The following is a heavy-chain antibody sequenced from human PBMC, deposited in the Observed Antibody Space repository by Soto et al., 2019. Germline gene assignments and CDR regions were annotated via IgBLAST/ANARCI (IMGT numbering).Heavy chain of an antibody. J-gene: IGHJ4*02. CDR1: GFTFSSYW. CDR3: ARAGSFRFDY. Sequence: EVQLVESGGGLVQSGGSLRLSCAGSGFTFSSYWVHWVRQAPGKGLEWVSRINTDGTSTSYADSVKGRFTISRDNAKNTLYLQMNSLIAEDTAVYYCARAGSFRFDYWGQGTLLSVSS. V-gene: IGHV3-74*01. CDR2: INTDGTST. D-gene: IGHD3-10*01.